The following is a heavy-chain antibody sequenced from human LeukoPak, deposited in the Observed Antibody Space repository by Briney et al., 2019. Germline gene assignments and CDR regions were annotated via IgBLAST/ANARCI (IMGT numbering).Heavy chain of an antibody. Sequence: SQTLSLTCTVSGGSMNSNNYYWSWIRQPPGKGLEWIGYIYYSGSTNYNPSLKSRVTISVDTSKNQFSLKLSSVTAADTAVYYCARDIHYWGQGTLVTVSS. CDR1: GGSMNSNNYY. CDR2: IYYSGST. J-gene: IGHJ4*02. CDR3: ARDIHY. V-gene: IGHV4-61*01.